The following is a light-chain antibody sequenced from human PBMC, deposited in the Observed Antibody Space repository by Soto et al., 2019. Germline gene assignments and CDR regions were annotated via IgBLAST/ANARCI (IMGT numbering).Light chain of an antibody. Sequence: SYELPQPPSVSVAPGQTASITCGGNNIGDKSVHWYQQKPGQAPVLVVHDDSDRPSGIPERFSGSNSGNTATLTISRVEGGDEADYYCQVRDSSSDHVVFGGGTKVTVL. CDR1: NIGDKS. CDR3: QVRDSSSDHVV. J-gene: IGLJ2*01. V-gene: IGLV3-21*02. CDR2: DDS.